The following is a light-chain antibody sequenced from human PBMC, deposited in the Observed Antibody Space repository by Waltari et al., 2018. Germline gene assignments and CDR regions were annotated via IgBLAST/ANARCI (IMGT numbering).Light chain of an antibody. V-gene: IGKV3-15*01. CDR3: QQYNNWPPT. Sequence: EVVMTQSPATLSVSPGERATLSCRASQSVNGDLAWSQPRPGQAPRLLIHDASTRATGIPVRFSGSGSGTEFTLTISSLQSEDSAIYCCQQYNNWPPTFGGGTKVEIK. J-gene: IGKJ4*01. CDR1: QSVNGD. CDR2: DAS.